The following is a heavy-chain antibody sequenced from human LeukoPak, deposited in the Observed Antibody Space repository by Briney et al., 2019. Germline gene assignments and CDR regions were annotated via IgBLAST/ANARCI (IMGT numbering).Heavy chain of an antibody. CDR1: GGSISSGAYY. D-gene: IGHD1-7*01. Sequence: PSETLSLTCTVSGGSISSGAYYWSWIRQHPGRGLEWIGYIHSSGITYYNPSLRSRVTMSLETSKSQFSLRLTSVTAADTAVYYCARAFNSGELRSDFFDCWGQGSLVTVSS. CDR3: ARAFNSGELRSDFFDC. J-gene: IGHJ4*02. V-gene: IGHV4-31*03. CDR2: IHSSGIT.